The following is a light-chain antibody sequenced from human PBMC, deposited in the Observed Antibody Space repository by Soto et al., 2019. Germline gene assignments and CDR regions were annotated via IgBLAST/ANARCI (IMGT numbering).Light chain of an antibody. CDR1: SSDVGGYNY. CDR2: EVS. CDR3: SSYKSSNTYV. J-gene: IGLJ1*01. V-gene: IGLV2-8*01. Sequence: QSVLTQPPSASGSPGQSVTISCTGTSSDVGGYNYVSWYQQHPGKAPKLMIYEVSSRPSGVPDRFSGSKSGNTASLTISGLQAEDEADYYCSSYKSSNTYVFGTGTKVTVL.